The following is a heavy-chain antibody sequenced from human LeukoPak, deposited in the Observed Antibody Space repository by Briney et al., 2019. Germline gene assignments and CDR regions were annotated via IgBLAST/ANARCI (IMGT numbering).Heavy chain of an antibody. J-gene: IGHJ3*02. CDR3: ARGDSSSNSCYIDGFDT. CDR2: INHSGST. V-gene: IGHV4-34*01. CDR1: GGSSCGYY. Sequence: PETPSHTCAVYGGSSCGYYWSWILQHTGKELEWIGEINHSGSTNYNPSLKSRVTISVDTSKSQVSLKLSSVTAADTAVYYCARGDSSSNSCYIDGFDTWGQGTLVTVSS. D-gene: IGHD2-2*02.